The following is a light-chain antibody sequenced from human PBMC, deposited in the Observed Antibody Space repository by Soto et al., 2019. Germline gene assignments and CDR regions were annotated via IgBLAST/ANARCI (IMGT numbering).Light chain of an antibody. Sequence: AIQMTQSPSSLSASVGDRVTITCRASQAIRNDLGWYQQKPGKAPNLLTFGASNLQAGVPVRFSASGSGTNFTLTISNLRPEDFASYYCLQDYTYPWTFGQGTKVDI. V-gene: IGKV1-6*01. CDR1: QAIRND. CDR3: LQDYTYPWT. J-gene: IGKJ1*01. CDR2: GAS.